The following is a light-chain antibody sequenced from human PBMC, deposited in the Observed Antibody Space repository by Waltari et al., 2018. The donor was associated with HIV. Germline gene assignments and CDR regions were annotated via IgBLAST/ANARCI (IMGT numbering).Light chain of an antibody. Sequence: DIVMTQSPDSLAMSPGERATINCKSSQNVLYSSNNKNYLVWYQQKPGQPPKLLIYWASTRESGVPDRFSGSGSGTDFTLTITSLQAEDVAVYYCQQYYSTPWTFGQGTKVEIK. J-gene: IGKJ1*01. CDR2: WAS. CDR3: QQYYSTPWT. V-gene: IGKV4-1*01. CDR1: QNVLYSSNNKNY.